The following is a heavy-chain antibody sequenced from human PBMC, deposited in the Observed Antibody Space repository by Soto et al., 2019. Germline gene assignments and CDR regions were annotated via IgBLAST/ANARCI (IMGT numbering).Heavy chain of an antibody. CDR2: INHSGST. CDR1: GGSFSGYY. D-gene: IGHD2-2*02. Sequence: SETLSLTCAVYGGSFSGYYWSWIRQPPGKGLEWIGEINHSGSTNYNPSLKSRVTISVDTSKNQFSLKLSSVTAADTAVYYCARDLGRGGSLGYCSSTSCYNRDYWGQGTLVTVSS. V-gene: IGHV4-34*01. CDR3: ARDLGRGGSLGYCSSTSCYNRDY. J-gene: IGHJ4*02.